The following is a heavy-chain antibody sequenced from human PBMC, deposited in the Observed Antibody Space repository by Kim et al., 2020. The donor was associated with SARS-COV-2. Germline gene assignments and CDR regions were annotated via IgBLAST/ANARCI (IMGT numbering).Heavy chain of an antibody. J-gene: IGHJ4*02. CDR3: AKAGQRLGWGYSDY. Sequence: GGSLRLSCTVSGFTFSSYAMTWVRQAPGKGLEWVSSISAGGDRTYYADSVKGRFTIFRDNSKNTLYLQISTLSAEVTALYYLAKAGQRLGWGYSDYWCQG. CDR2: ISAGGDRT. D-gene: IGHD6-25*01. V-gene: IGHV3-23*01. CDR1: GFTFSSYA.